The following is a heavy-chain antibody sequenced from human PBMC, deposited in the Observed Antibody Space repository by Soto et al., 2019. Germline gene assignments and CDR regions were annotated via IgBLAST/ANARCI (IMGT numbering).Heavy chain of an antibody. CDR3: ARGVTGTSYYFDY. CDR1: GGSFSGYY. Sequence: QVQLQQWGAGLLKPSETLSLTCAVYGGSFSGYYWSWIRQPPGKGLEWIGEINHSGSTNYNPSLKSRVTISVDTSKNQFSLKLSSVTAADTAVYYCARGVTGTSYYFDYWGQGTLVTVSS. V-gene: IGHV4-34*01. J-gene: IGHJ4*02. D-gene: IGHD1-1*01. CDR2: INHSGST.